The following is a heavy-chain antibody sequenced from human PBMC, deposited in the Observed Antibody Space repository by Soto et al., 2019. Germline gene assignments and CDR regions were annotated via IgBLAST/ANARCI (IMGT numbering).Heavy chain of an antibody. D-gene: IGHD6-19*01. V-gene: IGHV4-34*01. Sequence: PSETLSLTCVVYGGSFSGYYWSWIRQPPGKGLEWIGEINHSGSTNYNPSLKSRVTISVDTSKNQFSLKLSSVTAADTAVYYCARGTRGYSSGWYDYWGQGTLVTVSS. CDR1: GGSFSGYY. J-gene: IGHJ4*02. CDR3: ARGTRGYSSGWYDY. CDR2: INHSGST.